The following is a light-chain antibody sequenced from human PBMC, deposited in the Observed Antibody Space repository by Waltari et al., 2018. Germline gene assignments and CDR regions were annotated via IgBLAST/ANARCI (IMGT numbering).Light chain of an antibody. J-gene: IGKJ2*01. V-gene: IGKV1-33*01. CDR2: DSS. CDR1: QDITPS. CDR3: QQFHSLPYT. Sequence: TCQATQDITPSLSWFQQEAGETPRVLIHDSSTLQPSGPSKFNGTWSATGFSLTITSLQLDDSATYYCQQFHSLPYTFARGTKLHIK.